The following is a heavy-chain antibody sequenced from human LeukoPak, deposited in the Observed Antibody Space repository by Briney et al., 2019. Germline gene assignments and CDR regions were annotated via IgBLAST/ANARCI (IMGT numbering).Heavy chain of an antibody. CDR3: AREAVAGTNWFDP. CDR1: GFTFSSYW. D-gene: IGHD6-19*01. CDR2: INSDGSST. J-gene: IGHJ5*02. V-gene: IGHV3-74*01. Sequence: PGGSLRLSCTASGFTFSSYWMHWVRQAPGKGLVWVSRINSDGSSTSYADSVKGRFTISRDNAKNTLYLQMNSLRAEDTAVYYCAREAVAGTNWFDPWGQGTLVTVSS.